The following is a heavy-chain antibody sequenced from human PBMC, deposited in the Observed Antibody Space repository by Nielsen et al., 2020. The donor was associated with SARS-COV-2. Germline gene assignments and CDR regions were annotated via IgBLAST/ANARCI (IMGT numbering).Heavy chain of an antibody. CDR1: GFTFSSYG. D-gene: IGHD4-17*01. Sequence: GESLKISCAASGFTFSSYGMHWVRQAPGKGLEWVAVIWYDGSNKYYADSVKGRFTISRDNSKNTLYLQMNGLRAEDTAVYYCARDMTTVTRGDDYWGQGTLVTVSS. CDR3: ARDMTTVTRGDDY. CDR2: IWYDGSNK. J-gene: IGHJ4*02. V-gene: IGHV3-33*01.